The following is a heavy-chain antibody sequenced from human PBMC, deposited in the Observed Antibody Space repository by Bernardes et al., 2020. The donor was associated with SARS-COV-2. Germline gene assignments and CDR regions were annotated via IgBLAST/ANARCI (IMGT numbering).Heavy chain of an antibody. CDR3: TRDWDYGNYEDAFDI. CDR2: IKSKSDGGST. Sequence: GGSLRLSCAASGFTVSNACMSWVRQAPGKGLEWVGRIKSKSDGGSTDYAAPVKGRFTFSRDDSENTLYLQMNSLKTEDTAMYYCTRDWDYGNYEDAFDIWGQGTMVTVSS. D-gene: IGHD4-17*01. V-gene: IGHV3-15*01. CDR1: GFTVSNAC. J-gene: IGHJ3*02.